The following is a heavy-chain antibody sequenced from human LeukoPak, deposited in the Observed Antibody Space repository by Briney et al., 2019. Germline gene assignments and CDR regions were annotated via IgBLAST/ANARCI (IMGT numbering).Heavy chain of an antibody. V-gene: IGHV4-34*01. CDR3: ARGRTEDCSSTSCYMDLDY. CDR1: GGSFSGYY. D-gene: IGHD2-2*02. Sequence: SETLSLTCAVYGGSFSGYYWGWIRQPPGKGLEWIGEINHSGSTNYNPSLKSRVTISVDTSKNQFSLKLSSVTAADTAVYYCARGRTEDCSSTSCYMDLDYWGQGTLVTVSS. J-gene: IGHJ4*02. CDR2: INHSGST.